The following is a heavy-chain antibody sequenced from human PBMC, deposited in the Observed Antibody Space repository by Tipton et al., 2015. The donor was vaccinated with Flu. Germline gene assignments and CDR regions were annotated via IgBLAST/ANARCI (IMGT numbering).Heavy chain of an antibody. J-gene: IGHJ6*03. D-gene: IGHD4-23*01. Sequence: LRLSCTVSGGSISSYYWSWIRQPPGKGLEWIGYIYYSGSTNYNPSLKSRVTISVDTSKNQFSLKLSSVTAADTAVYYCARAVAPLIYYYYYMDVWGKGTTVTVSS. CDR2: IYYSGST. V-gene: IGHV4-59*12. CDR3: ARAVAPLIYYYYYMDV. CDR1: GGSISSYY.